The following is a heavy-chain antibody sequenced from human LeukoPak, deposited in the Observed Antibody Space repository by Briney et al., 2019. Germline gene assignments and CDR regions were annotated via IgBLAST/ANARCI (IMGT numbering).Heavy chain of an antibody. J-gene: IGHJ4*02. CDR1: GYTFTSYY. Sequence: ASVKVSCKASGYTFTSYYMHWVRQAPGQGLEWMGIINPSGGSTNYAQKFQGRVTMTRDTSISTAYMELSRLRSDDTAVYYCARTDEQKWELTKAFDYWGQGTLVTVSS. D-gene: IGHD1-26*01. V-gene: IGHV1-46*01. CDR3: ARTDEQKWELTKAFDY. CDR2: INPSGGST.